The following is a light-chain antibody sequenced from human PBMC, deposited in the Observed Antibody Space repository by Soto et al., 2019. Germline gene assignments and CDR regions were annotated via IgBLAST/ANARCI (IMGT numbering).Light chain of an antibody. V-gene: IGKV2D-29*02. CDR1: QSLLHSDGKTY. Sequence: DIVMTQTPLSLSVTPGQPASISCKSSQSLLHSDGKTYLYWYLQKPGQSPQLLIYADSSRFSGVPDRFGGSGSGTDFTLKISRVGTEDVAVYYCMQSRQLPYTFGQGTKLEIK. CDR3: MQSRQLPYT. J-gene: IGKJ2*01. CDR2: ADS.